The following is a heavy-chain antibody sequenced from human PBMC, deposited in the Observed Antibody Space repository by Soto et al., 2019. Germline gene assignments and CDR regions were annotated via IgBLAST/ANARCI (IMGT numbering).Heavy chain of an antibody. V-gene: IGHV3-23*01. J-gene: IGHJ4*02. D-gene: IGHD4-4*01. Sequence: GGSLRLSCAASGFTFSSYVMSWVRQAPGRGLEWVSAINPSGTSTYYADSVKGRLTISRENSKNTLYLQVNGLRAEDTALYYCAKDEGSTVTSDYSGQGTLVTVSS. CDR2: INPSGTST. CDR1: GFTFSSYV. CDR3: AKDEGSTVTSDY.